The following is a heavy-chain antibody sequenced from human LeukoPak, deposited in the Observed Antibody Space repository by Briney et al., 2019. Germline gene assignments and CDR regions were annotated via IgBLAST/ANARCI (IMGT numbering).Heavy chain of an antibody. CDR3: ARQYSSSWYNWFDP. CDR1: GFTFSSYS. CDR2: ISSSSSYI. D-gene: IGHD6-13*01. J-gene: IGHJ5*02. Sequence: PGGSLRLSCAASGFTFSSYSMNWVRQAPGKGLEWVSSISSSSSYIYYADSVKGRFTISRDNAKNSLYLQMNSLRAEDTAVYYCARQYSSSWYNWFDPWGQGTLVTVSS. V-gene: IGHV3-21*01.